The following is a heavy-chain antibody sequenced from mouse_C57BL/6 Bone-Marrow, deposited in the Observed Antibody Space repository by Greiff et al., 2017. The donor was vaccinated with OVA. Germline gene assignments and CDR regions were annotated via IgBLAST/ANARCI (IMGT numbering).Heavy chain of an antibody. Sequence: EVQLQQSGPELVKPGASVKISCKASGYTFTDYYMHWVKQSPGKSLEWIGDINPNNGGTSYNQKFKGKATLTVDKSSSTAYMELRSLTSEDSAVYYCARLGRGPFAYWGQGTLVTVSA. J-gene: IGHJ3*01. CDR1: GYTFTDYY. CDR2: INPNNGGT. CDR3: ARLGRGPFAY. V-gene: IGHV1-26*01. D-gene: IGHD3-1*01.